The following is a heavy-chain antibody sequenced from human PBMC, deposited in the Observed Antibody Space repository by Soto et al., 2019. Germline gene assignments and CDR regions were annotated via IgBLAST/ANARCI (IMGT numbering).Heavy chain of an antibody. CDR3: AKDGRTAAFDY. V-gene: IGHV3-30*18. CDR2: MSYDGSKE. J-gene: IGHJ4*02. D-gene: IGHD6-13*01. CDR1: GFIFSDYG. Sequence: QVQLVESGGGVVQPGRSLRLSCAASGFIFSDYGMHWVRQAPGKGLEWVTLMSYDGSKEYYADSVKGRFTISRDNSKNTRYLQMNSLSAEDSAVYYWAKDGRTAAFDYWGQGTLVIVSS.